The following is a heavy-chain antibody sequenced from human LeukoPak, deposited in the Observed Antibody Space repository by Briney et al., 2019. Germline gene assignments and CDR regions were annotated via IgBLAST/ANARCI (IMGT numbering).Heavy chain of an antibody. Sequence: ASVKVSCKASGYTFTSYGISWVRQAPGRGLEWMGWISAYNGNTNYAQKLQGRVTMTTDTSTSTAYMELRSLRSDDTAVYYCAREEYQLLFPGGNWFDPWGQGTLVTVSS. V-gene: IGHV1-18*01. CDR2: ISAYNGNT. J-gene: IGHJ5*02. CDR1: GYTFTSYG. CDR3: AREEYQLLFPGGNWFDP. D-gene: IGHD2-2*01.